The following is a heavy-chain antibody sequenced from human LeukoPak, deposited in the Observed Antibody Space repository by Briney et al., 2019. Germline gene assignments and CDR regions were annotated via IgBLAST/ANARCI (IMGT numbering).Heavy chain of an antibody. V-gene: IGHV1-18*01. J-gene: IGHJ3*02. CDR1: GYTFTSYG. Sequence: ASVKVSCKASGYTFTSYGISWVRQAPGQGLEWMGWISAYNGNSNYAQKFQGRVTMTTDISTSTGYMELRSLRSDDTAVYYCARDGAARDAFDIWGQGTMVTVSS. CDR2: ISAYNGNS. CDR3: ARDGAARDAFDI. D-gene: IGHD6-13*01.